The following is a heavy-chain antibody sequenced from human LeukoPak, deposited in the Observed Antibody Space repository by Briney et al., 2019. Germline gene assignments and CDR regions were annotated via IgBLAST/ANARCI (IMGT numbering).Heavy chain of an antibody. CDR1: GFTFSSYG. D-gene: IGHD2-15*01. J-gene: IGHJ4*02. CDR3: ARGPYIVVVVAATDY. CDR2: IWYDGSNK. V-gene: IGHV3-33*01. Sequence: GGSLRLSCAASGFTFSSYGMHWVRQAPGKGLEWVAVIWYDGSNKYYADSVKGRFTISRDNSKNTLYLQMNSLRAEDTAVYYCARGPYIVVVVAATDYWGQGTLVTVSS.